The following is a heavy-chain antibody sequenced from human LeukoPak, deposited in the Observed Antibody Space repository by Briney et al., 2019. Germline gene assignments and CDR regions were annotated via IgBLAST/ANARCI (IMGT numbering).Heavy chain of an antibody. CDR1: GYSFTSYW. V-gene: IGHV5-10-1*01. CDR3: ASAAGSGSSDY. Sequence: GESLKISCKSSGYSFTSYWISWVRQMPGKGLELLGRIDHSDSYTNYSPSFQGHVTISADKSISTAYLQWSSLKASDTAMYYCASAAGSGSSDYWGQGTLVTVSS. D-gene: IGHD3-10*01. CDR2: IDHSDSYT. J-gene: IGHJ4*02.